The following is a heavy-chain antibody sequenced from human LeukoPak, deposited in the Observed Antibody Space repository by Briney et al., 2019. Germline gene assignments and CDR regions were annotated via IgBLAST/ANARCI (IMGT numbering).Heavy chain of an antibody. CDR1: GGSISSSSYY. Sequence: SETLSLTCTVSGGSISSSSYYWGWIRQPPGKGLEWIGSIYYSGSTYYNPSLKSRVTISVDTSKNQFSLKLSSVTAADTAVYYCARVVGYYYYYMDVWGKGTTVTVSS. CDR2: IYYSGST. CDR3: ARVVGYYYYYMDV. J-gene: IGHJ6*03. V-gene: IGHV4-39*07.